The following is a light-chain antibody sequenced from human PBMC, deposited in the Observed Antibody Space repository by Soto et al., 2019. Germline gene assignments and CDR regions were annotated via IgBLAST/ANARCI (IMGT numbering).Light chain of an antibody. CDR1: QSLSSN. CDR2: GAS. V-gene: IGKV3-15*01. Sequence: EIVLTQSPSTLSASPGEGATLSCRASQSLSSNLAWYQQKPGQAPRLLIYGASTRATGIPARFSGSGSGTDFTLTISSLEPEDFAVYYCQQYNNWPQTFGQGTKVDI. CDR3: QQYNNWPQT. J-gene: IGKJ1*01.